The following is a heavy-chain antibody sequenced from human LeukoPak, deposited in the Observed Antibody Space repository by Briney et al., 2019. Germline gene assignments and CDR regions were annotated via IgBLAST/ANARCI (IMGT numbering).Heavy chain of an antibody. V-gene: IGHV1-8*01. CDR3: ARDATIFGSYSDP. CDR1: GYTFTSYD. CDR2: MNPNSGNT. J-gene: IGHJ5*02. D-gene: IGHD3-3*01. Sequence: VASVKVSCKASGYTFTSYDINWVRQATGQGLEWMGWMNPNSGNTGYAQKFQGRVTMTRNTSISTAYMELSSLRSEDTAVYYCARDATIFGSYSDPWGQGTLVTVSS.